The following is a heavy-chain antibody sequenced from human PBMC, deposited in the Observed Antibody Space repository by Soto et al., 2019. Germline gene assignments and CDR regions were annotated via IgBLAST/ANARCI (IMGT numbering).Heavy chain of an antibody. D-gene: IGHD2-8*01. CDR1: GYRFPSYW. CDR2: IYPGDSDT. Sequence: ESLKISCKGSGYRFPSYWIAWVRQIPGKGLEWMGIIYPGDSDTIYSPSFQGQVTFSADKSTSTAYLQWSSLKASDTAMYYCARQGSNGAYYYYGMDVWGQGTTVTVSS. J-gene: IGHJ6*02. V-gene: IGHV5-51*01. CDR3: ARQGSNGAYYYYGMDV.